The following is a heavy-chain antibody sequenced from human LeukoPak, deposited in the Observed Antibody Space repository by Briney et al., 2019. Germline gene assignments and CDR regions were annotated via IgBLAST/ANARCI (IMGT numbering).Heavy chain of an antibody. J-gene: IGHJ5*01. V-gene: IGHV3-48*02. CDR2: ISGSGSTI. D-gene: IGHD1-1*01. CDR1: GLTFSTTS. Sequence: PGGSLGLSCVASGLTFSTTSMNWVRQAPGKGLEWVSYISGSGSTIYYTDSVKGRFTISRDNARNSVYLQMNSLRDEDTATYYCTRGAIPGYGDNWFWFDSWGQGTLVSVSS. CDR3: TRGAIPGYGDNWFWFDS.